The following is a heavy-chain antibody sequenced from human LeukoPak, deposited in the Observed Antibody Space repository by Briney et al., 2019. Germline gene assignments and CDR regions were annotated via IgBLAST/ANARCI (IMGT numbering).Heavy chain of an antibody. CDR2: INHSGST. D-gene: IGHD3-22*01. CDR3: ARGVATYYYDSSGGSLDAFVI. J-gene: IGHJ3*02. CDR1: GGSFSGYY. V-gene: IGHV4-34*01. Sequence: SETLSLTCAVYGGSFSGYYWSWIRQPPGKGLEWIGEINHSGSTNYNPSLKSRVTISVDTSKNQFSLKLSSVTAADTAVYYCARGVATYYYDSSGGSLDAFVIWGQGTMVTVSS.